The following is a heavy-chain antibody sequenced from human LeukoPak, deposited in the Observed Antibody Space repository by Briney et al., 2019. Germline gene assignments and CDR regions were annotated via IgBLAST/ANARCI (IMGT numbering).Heavy chain of an antibody. D-gene: IGHD1-26*01. CDR1: GGSISSYY. V-gene: IGHV4-4*07. Sequence: PSETLSLTCTVSGGSISSYYWNWIRQPAGKGLEWIGRIYTSGSTNYNPSLKSRVTMSVDTSKNQFSLKLNSVTAADTAVYYCARDSSGTYYDAYFKYWGQGTLVTASS. CDR3: ARDSSGTYYDAYFKY. J-gene: IGHJ4*02. CDR2: IYTSGST.